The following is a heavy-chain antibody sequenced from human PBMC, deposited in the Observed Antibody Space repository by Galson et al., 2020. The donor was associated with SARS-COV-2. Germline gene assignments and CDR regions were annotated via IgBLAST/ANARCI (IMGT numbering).Heavy chain of an antibody. CDR2: ISYDGSNK. V-gene: IGHV3-30-3*01. Sequence: GESLKISCKVSGYTLTELSMHWVRQAPGKGLEWVAVISYDGSNKYYADSVKGRFTISRDNSKNTLYLQMNSLRAEDTAVYYCARDGDIVVVTATDYWGQGTLVTVSS. D-gene: IGHD2-21*02. CDR3: ARDGDIVVVTATDY. J-gene: IGHJ4*02. CDR1: GYTLTELS.